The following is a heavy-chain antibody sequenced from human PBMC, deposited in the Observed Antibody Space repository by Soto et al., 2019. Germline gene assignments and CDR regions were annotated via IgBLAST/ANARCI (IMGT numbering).Heavy chain of an antibody. CDR3: ARVSSGLRFLEWLLSFDY. CDR2: ISAYNGNT. J-gene: IGHJ4*02. Sequence: ASVKVSCKASGYTFTSYGISWVRQAPGQGLEWMGWISAYNGNTNYAQKLQGRVTMTTDTSTSTAYMELRSLRSDDTAVYYCARVSSGLRFLEWLLSFDYWGQGTLVTVSS. V-gene: IGHV1-18*01. D-gene: IGHD3-3*01. CDR1: GYTFTSYG.